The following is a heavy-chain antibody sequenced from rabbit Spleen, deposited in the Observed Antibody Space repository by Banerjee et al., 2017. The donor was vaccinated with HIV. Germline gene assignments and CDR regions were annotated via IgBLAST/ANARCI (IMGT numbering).Heavy chain of an antibody. V-gene: IGHV1S45*01. J-gene: IGHJ4*01. CDR1: GFSFSDRDV. CDR3: ARDLVAVIGWNFNL. Sequence: QEQLGESGGGLVKPEGSLTLSCKASGFSFSDRDVMCWVRQAPGKGLEWIACINTYTGKPVYATWAKGRFTISRTSSTSVTLQLTSLTAADTATYFCARDLVAVIGWNFNLWGPGTLVTVS. CDR2: INTYTGKP. D-gene: IGHD1-1*01.